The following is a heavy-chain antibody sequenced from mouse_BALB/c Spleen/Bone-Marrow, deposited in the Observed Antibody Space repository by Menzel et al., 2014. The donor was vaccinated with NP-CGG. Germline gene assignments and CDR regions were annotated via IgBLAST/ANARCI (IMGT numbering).Heavy chain of an antibody. CDR3: ARGGISVDY. CDR2: TYPGDGDT. V-gene: IGHV1-80*01. J-gene: IGHJ2*01. CDR1: GYAFXVYW. Sequence: VQLVESGAELVRPGSSVKTSCKASGYAFXVYWMNWVKQRPGQGLEWIGQTYPGDGDTNYNGKFKGRATLTADKSSNTAYMQLSSLTSEDSAVYFCARGGISVDYWGQGTTLTVSS.